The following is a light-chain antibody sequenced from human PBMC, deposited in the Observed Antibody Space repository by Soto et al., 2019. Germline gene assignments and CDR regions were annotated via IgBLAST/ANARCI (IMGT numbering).Light chain of an antibody. Sequence: EIVLTQSPGTLSLSPGERATLSCRASQSVSSTYLAWYQQKPGQAPRLLIYGASSRATGIPDRFSGSGSGTDFTLTISRLEPEDFAVYYCQQYGNSPWTFGLGTKVDIK. V-gene: IGKV3-20*01. CDR1: QSVSSTY. CDR2: GAS. CDR3: QQYGNSPWT. J-gene: IGKJ1*01.